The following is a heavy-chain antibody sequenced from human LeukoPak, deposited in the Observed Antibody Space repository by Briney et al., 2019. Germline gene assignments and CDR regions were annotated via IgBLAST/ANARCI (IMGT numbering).Heavy chain of an antibody. CDR1: GYTFTSYA. CDR3: ARGAYFDWSRLDY. CDR2: IIPIFGTA. D-gene: IGHD3-9*01. Sequence: ASVKVSCKASGYTFTSYAMHWVRQAPGQRLEWMGGIIPIFGTANYAQKFQGRVTITADESTSTAYMELSSLRSEDTAVYYCARGAYFDWSRLDYWGQGTLVTVSS. J-gene: IGHJ4*02. V-gene: IGHV1-69*13.